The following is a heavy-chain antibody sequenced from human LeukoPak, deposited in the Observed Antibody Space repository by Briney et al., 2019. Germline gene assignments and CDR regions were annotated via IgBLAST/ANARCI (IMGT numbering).Heavy chain of an antibody. CDR3: ARGATMVRGVVPAYNWFDP. CDR2: IYYSGST. J-gene: IGHJ5*02. D-gene: IGHD3-10*01. Sequence: SATLSLTCTVSGGSISSYYWSWIRQPAGKGLEWIGYIYYSGSTNYNPSLKSRVTISVDTSKNQFSLKLSSVTAADTAVYYCARGATMVRGVVPAYNWFDPWGQGTLVTVSS. V-gene: IGHV4-59*01. CDR1: GGSISSYY.